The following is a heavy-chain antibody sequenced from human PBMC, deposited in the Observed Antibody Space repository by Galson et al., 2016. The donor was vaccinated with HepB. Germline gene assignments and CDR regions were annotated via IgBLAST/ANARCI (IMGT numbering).Heavy chain of an antibody. CDR3: ARVRDSGAGPLDY. CDR2: IYSGGSI. V-gene: IGHV3-66*01. Sequence: LRLSCAVSGLIVSNNYMTWVRQAPGKGLEWVSVIYSGGSIYYADSVMGRFTISRDTSRSTVLLQMNNLRPEDTAVYYCARVRDSGAGPLDYWGQGSLVTVSS. CDR1: GLIVSNNY. J-gene: IGHJ4*02. D-gene: IGHD6-19*01.